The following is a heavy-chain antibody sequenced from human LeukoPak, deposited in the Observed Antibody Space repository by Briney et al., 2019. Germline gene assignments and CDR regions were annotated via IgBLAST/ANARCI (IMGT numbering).Heavy chain of an antibody. CDR1: GYTFTGYY. Sequence: GASVKVSCKASGYTFTGYYMHWVRQAPGQGLEWMGWINPNSGGTNYAQKFQGRVTMTRDTSISTAYMELSRLRSDDTAVYYCASLMITFGGGNIPHQYYFDYWGQGTLVTVSS. CDR3: ASLMITFGGGNIPHQYYFDY. CDR2: INPNSGGT. D-gene: IGHD3-16*01. V-gene: IGHV1-2*02. J-gene: IGHJ4*02.